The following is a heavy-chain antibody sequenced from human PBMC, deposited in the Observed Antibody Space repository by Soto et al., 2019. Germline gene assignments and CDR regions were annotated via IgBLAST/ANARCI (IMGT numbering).Heavy chain of an antibody. J-gene: IGHJ1*01. V-gene: IGHV3-30*18. Sequence: QVQLVESGGGVVQPGRSLRLSCAASGFTFSSYGMHWVRQAPGKGLEWVAVISHDGSNKYYADSVKGRFTISRDNSKNTLYLQMNSLRAEDTAVYHCANQYFQHWGQGTLVTVST. CDR2: ISHDGSNK. CDR1: GFTFSSYG. CDR3: ANQYFQH.